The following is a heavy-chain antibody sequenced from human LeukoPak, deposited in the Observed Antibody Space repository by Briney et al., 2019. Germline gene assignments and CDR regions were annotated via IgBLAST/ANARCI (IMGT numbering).Heavy chain of an antibody. CDR3: ARDGAHDYGDWDAFDI. Sequence: SVKVSCKASGGTFSSYAISWVRQAPGQGLEWMGGIIPIFGTANYAQKFQGRVTITTDESTSTAHMELSSLRSEDTAVYYCARDGAHDYGDWDAFDIWGQGTMVTVSS. CDR1: GGTFSSYA. J-gene: IGHJ3*02. CDR2: IIPIFGTA. D-gene: IGHD4-17*01. V-gene: IGHV1-69*05.